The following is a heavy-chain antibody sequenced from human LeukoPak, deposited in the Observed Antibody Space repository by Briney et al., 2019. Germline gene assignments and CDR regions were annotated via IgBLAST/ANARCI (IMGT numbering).Heavy chain of an antibody. V-gene: IGHV3-33*06. Sequence: GGSLRLSCAASGFTFSSYGMHWVRQAPGKGLEWVAVIWYDGSNKYYADSVKGRFTISRDNSKNTLYLQMNSLRAEDTAVYYCANSRTGYSTFDYWGQGTLVTVSS. D-gene: IGHD3/OR15-3a*01. J-gene: IGHJ4*02. CDR3: ANSRTGYSTFDY. CDR1: GFTFSSYG. CDR2: IWYDGSNK.